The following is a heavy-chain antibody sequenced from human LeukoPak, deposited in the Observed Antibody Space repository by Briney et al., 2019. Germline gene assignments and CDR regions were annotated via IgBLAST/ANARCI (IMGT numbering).Heavy chain of an antibody. CDR2: ISGRGDKT. D-gene: IGHD4-23*01. J-gene: IGHJ6*02. V-gene: IGHV3-23*01. Sequence: GGSLRLSCEASGFPFSNYAMSWVRQAPGTGPEWVSAISGRGDKTYYADSVKGRFTISRDNSKNTLSLQMNSLRGEDTAIYYCAKSRVGPKTVAPQDVWGQGTTVTVSS. CDR3: AKSRVGPKTVAPQDV. CDR1: GFPFSNYA.